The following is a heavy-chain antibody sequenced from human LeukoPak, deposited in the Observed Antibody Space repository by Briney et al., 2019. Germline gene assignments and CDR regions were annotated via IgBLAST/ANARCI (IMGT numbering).Heavy chain of an antibody. V-gene: IGHV4-4*02. CDR2: IYHSGST. D-gene: IGHD2-15*01. J-gene: IGHJ4*02. Sequence: PSETLSLTCAVSGGSISSSNWWSWVRQPPGKGLEWIGEIYHSGSTNYNPSLKSRVTISVDTSKNQFSLKLSSVTAADTAVYYCARERYCSGGSCYPLDYWGQGTLVTVSS. CDR3: ARERYCSGGSCYPLDY. CDR1: GGSISSSNW.